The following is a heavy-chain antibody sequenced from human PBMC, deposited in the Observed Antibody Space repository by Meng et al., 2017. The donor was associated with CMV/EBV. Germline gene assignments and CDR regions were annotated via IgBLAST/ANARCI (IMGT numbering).Heavy chain of an antibody. CDR1: GVSISSYY. D-gene: IGHD2-2*01. Sequence: QVQRQESRPGLVKPSESLSPTCPVSGVSISSYYWSWIRQPAGKGLEWIGRIYTSGSTNYNPSLKSRVTMSVDTSKNQFSLKLSSVTAADTAVYYCARDLMNCSSTSCANWFDPWGQGTLVTVSS. CDR3: ARDLMNCSSTSCANWFDP. J-gene: IGHJ5*02. V-gene: IGHV4-4*07. CDR2: IYTSGST.